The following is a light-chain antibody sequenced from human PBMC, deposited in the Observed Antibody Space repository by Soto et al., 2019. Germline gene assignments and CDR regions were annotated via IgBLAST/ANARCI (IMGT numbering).Light chain of an antibody. J-gene: IGKJ1*01. Sequence: EIVLTQSPATLSLSPGERATLSCRASRSVGNNLAWYQKKPGQAPGLLIYGASNRATGIPDRFSGSGSGTDFTLTISRLEPEDFAVYYCQQYGSSGTFGQGTKVDIK. CDR3: QQYGSSGT. V-gene: IGKV3-20*01. CDR1: RSVGNN. CDR2: GAS.